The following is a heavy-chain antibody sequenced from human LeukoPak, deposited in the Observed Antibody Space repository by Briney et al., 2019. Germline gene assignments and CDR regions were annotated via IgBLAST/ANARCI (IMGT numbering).Heavy chain of an antibody. CDR3: AKGWWGGGGDFYWDY. J-gene: IGHJ4*02. Sequence: GESLKISCQGSGYNFPIYWIGWVRQMPGKGLEWMGIIYPGDSDTRYSPSFQGQVTISADKSISTAYLQWSSLKASDTAMYYCAKGWWGGGGDFYWDYLGQGTLVTVSS. D-gene: IGHD2-21*01. V-gene: IGHV5-51*01. CDR2: IYPGDSDT. CDR1: GYNFPIYW.